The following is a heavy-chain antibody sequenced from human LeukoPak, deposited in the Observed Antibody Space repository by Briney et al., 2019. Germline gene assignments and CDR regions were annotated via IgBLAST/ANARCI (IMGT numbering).Heavy chain of an antibody. V-gene: IGHV4-61*01. Sequence: PSQTLSLTCTVSGGSISSGSYYWSWIRQPPGKGLEWIGYIYYSGSTNYNPSLESRVTISIDTSKNQFSLKLSSVTAADTAVYYCARVVDNWTVAVFDYWGQGTLVTVSS. CDR1: GGSISSGSYY. CDR2: IYYSGST. CDR3: ARVVDNWTVAVFDY. J-gene: IGHJ4*02. D-gene: IGHD1-20*01.